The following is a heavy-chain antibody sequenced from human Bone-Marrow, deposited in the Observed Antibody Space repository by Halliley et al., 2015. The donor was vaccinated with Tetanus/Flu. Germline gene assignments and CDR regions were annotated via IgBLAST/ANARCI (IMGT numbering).Heavy chain of an antibody. D-gene: IGHD3-22*01. V-gene: IGHV3-23*01. Sequence: SLRLSCVASGFSFSSYAMGWVRQAPGKGLEWVSTVSGSGDRTYNADSVKDRFTFSRDNSKNTLYLQMNSLRADDTAIYYCAKGFYYDVCGYADIWGQGTMVTVSS. CDR3: AKGFYYDVCGYADI. J-gene: IGHJ3*02. CDR2: VSGSGDRT. CDR1: GFSFSSYA.